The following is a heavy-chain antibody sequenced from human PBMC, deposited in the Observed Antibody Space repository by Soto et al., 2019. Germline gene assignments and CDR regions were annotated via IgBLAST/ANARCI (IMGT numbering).Heavy chain of an antibody. D-gene: IGHD3-3*01. CDR2: IYPGDSDT. CDR1: GYSFTSYW. Sequence: GGSLRLSCKGSGYSFTSYWIGWVRQMPGKGLEWMGIIYPGDSDTRYSPSFQGQVTISADKSISTAYLQWSSLKASDTAMYYCARPGYYDFWSGYYIDYWGQGTLVTVSS. CDR3: ARPGYYDFWSGYYIDY. J-gene: IGHJ4*02. V-gene: IGHV5-51*01.